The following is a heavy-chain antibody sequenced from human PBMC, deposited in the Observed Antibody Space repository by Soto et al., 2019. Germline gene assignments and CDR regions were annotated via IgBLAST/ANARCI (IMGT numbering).Heavy chain of an antibody. J-gene: IGHJ4*02. Sequence: GGSLRLSCAASGFTFSSYAMHWVRQAPGKGLEWVAVISYDGSNKYYADSVKGRFTISRDNSKNTLYLQMNSLRAEDTAVYYCARAPQYYYDSSGYADYWGQGTLVTVSS. CDR1: GFTFSSYA. CDR2: ISYDGSNK. CDR3: ARAPQYYYDSSGYADY. D-gene: IGHD3-22*01. V-gene: IGHV3-30-3*01.